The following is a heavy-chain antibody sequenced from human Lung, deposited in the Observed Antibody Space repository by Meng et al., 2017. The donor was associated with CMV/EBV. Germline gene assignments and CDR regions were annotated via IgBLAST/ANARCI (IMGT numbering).Heavy chain of an antibody. V-gene: IGHV1-2*02. J-gene: IGHJ4*02. Sequence: ASVXVSCKASGYRFTDHYFRWVRQAPGQGLEWMGWIYPNSGGTHYAQKFQGRLTVTRDTSISTGYMGLSSLGSDDTAVYYCARDNDWGPDYWGQGTLVTVSS. D-gene: IGHD7-27*01. CDR2: IYPNSGGT. CDR3: ARDNDWGPDY. CDR1: GYRFTDHY.